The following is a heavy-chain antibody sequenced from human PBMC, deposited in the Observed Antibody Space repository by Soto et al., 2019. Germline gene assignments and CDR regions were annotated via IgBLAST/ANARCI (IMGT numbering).Heavy chain of an antibody. CDR1: GYTLTELS. Sequence: ASVKVSCKVSGYTLTELSMHWVRQAPGKGLEWMGGFDPEDGETIYAQKFQGRVTMTEDTSTDTAYMELSSLRSEDMAVYYCASAGGATTGYYYYGMDVWGQGTTVTVS. D-gene: IGHD1-26*01. CDR3: ASAGGATTGYYYYGMDV. CDR2: FDPEDGET. J-gene: IGHJ6*02. V-gene: IGHV1-24*01.